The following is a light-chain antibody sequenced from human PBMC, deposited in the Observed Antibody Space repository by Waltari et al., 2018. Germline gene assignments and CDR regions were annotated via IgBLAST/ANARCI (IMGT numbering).Light chain of an antibody. V-gene: IGKV3-20*01. CDR1: QSVSSNY. CDR2: GAS. CDR3: QQYRSLPPEVT. Sequence: EIVLTQSPGTLSLSPGERATLSCRASQSVSSNYLAWYQQKPGQAPRLLMYGASSRATGVPDRCSGGGSGTDFTLTISRLEPEDFAVYYCQQYRSLPPEVTFGQGTRLEIK. J-gene: IGKJ5*01.